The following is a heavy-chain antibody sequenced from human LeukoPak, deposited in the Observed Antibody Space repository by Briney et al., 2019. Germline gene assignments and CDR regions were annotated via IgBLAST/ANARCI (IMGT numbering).Heavy chain of an antibody. D-gene: IGHD3-22*01. V-gene: IGHV4-38-2*01. CDR2: IFYNWIT. CDR1: GYSINTGYY. CDR3: ARQRVYHYHSSGAQVSDY. Sequence: KSSETLSLTCAVSGYSINTGYYWGWIRQPPGEGLEWIWNIFYNWITYYNPSLKNPVTISIDKYKKQFSPRLRSVAAADTAVYYGARQRVYHYHSSGAQVSDYWGKGTMVTVSS. J-gene: IGHJ4*02.